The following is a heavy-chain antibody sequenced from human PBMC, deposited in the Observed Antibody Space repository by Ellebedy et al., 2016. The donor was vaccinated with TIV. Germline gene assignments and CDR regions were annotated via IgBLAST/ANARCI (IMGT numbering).Heavy chain of an antibody. CDR2: IYYSGST. V-gene: IGHV4-39*07. CDR1: GDSISSSIFS. Sequence: SETLSLXXIVSGDSISSSIFSWVWIRQPPGKGLEWIGGIYYSGSTYYNPSLKSRVTISVDTSKNQFSLKLSSVTAADTAVYYCARGFRWFDPWGQGTLVTVSS. CDR3: ARGFRWFDP. J-gene: IGHJ5*02.